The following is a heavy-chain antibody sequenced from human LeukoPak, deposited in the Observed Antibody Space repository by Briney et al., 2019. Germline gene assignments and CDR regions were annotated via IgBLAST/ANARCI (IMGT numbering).Heavy chain of an antibody. Sequence: GGSLRLSCAASGSTVSSKYMSWVRQAPGKGLEWVSVIYSGGSTYYADSVKGRFTISRDNSKNTLYFQMNSLRAEDTAVYYCARGPGIVAAGKLWDAFDIWGQGTMVTVSS. CDR2: IYSGGST. D-gene: IGHD6-13*01. CDR3: ARGPGIVAAGKLWDAFDI. CDR1: GSTVSSKY. J-gene: IGHJ3*02. V-gene: IGHV3-66*01.